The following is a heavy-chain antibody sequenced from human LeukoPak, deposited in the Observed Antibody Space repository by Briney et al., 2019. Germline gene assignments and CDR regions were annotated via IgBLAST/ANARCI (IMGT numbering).Heavy chain of an antibody. D-gene: IGHD2-15*01. Sequence: GESLKISCKGSGYSINNYWIGWARQMPGKGLEWMGIIYPADSDIRYSPSFQGQVTISADKSISTAYLQWSSLKASDTAMYYCARQEYCSGGSCYTWFDPWGQGTLVIVSS. CDR3: ARQEYCSGGSCYTWFDP. J-gene: IGHJ5*02. CDR2: IYPADSDI. CDR1: GYSINNYW. V-gene: IGHV5-51*01.